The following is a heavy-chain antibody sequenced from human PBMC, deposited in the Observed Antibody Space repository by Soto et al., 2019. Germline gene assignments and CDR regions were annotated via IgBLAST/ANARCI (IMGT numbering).Heavy chain of an antibody. CDR3: ARRRTYYFDY. V-gene: IGHV3-33*01. CDR1: GFTFSSYG. Sequence: PGGSLRLSCAASGFTFSSYGMHWVRQAPGKGLERVAVIWYDGSNKYYADSVKGRFTISRDNSKNTLYLQMNSLRAEDTAVYYCARRRTYYFDYWGQGTLVTVSS. J-gene: IGHJ4*02. CDR2: IWYDGSNK.